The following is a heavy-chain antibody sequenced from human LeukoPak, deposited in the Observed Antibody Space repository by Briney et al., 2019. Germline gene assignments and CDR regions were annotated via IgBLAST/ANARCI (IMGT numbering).Heavy chain of an antibody. CDR3: AKDTVITFGGVIDEFDY. D-gene: IGHD3-16*02. CDR2: IRASSEYT. V-gene: IGHV3-23*01. J-gene: IGHJ4*02. CDR1: GFTFSSYA. Sequence: GGSLRLSCAASGFTFSSYAFTWVRQAPGKGPEWVSTIRASSEYTYYADSVKGRFTISRDNSKNTLYLQMNSLRAEDTAVYYCAKDTVITFGGVIDEFDYWGQGTLVTVSS.